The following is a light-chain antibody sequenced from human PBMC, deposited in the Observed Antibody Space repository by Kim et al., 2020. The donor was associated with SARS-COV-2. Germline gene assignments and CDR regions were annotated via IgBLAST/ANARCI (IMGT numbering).Light chain of an antibody. CDR1: SLRTNS. CDR3: NSRDISDHHVM. J-gene: IGLJ3*02. Sequence: LGQTVTMTCQGDSLRTNSASLYQHKPGQAPVLVIFARKHRPSGIPDRFAGSSSGNTASLTITESQAEDEADYFCNSRDISDHHVMFGGGTQLTVL. V-gene: IGLV3-19*01. CDR2: ARK.